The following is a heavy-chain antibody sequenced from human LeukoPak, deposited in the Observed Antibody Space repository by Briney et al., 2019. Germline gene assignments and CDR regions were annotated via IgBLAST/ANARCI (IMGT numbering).Heavy chain of an antibody. Sequence: SETLSLTCTVSGGSISSSSYYWGWIRQPPGKGLEWIGSIYYSGSTYYNPSLKSRVTISVDTSKNQFSLKLSSVTAADTAVYYCARGIEGGSLDYWGQGTLVTVSS. CDR1: GGSISSSSYY. V-gene: IGHV4-39*07. J-gene: IGHJ4*02. CDR2: IYYSGST. CDR3: ARGIEGGSLDY. D-gene: IGHD2-15*01.